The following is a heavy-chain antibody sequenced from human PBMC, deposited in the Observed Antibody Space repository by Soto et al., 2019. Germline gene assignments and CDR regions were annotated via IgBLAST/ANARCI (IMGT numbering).Heavy chain of an antibody. V-gene: IGHV3-49*04. CDR3: SRGGDFYGLDV. CDR2: IRGSTYGGTT. D-gene: IGHD3-3*01. Sequence: LRLACPFSGFPSDDYDDALPWVRRAPGKGLQWLGLIRGSTYGGTTEYAASVKGRFTISRDDSKGMTYPQMNSLKAEDTAAYYCSRGGDFYGLDVWGQGTKVTVYS. J-gene: IGHJ6*02. CDR1: GFPSDDYDDA.